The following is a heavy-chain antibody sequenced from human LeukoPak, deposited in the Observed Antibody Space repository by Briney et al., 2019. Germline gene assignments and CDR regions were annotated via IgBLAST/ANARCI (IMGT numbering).Heavy chain of an antibody. D-gene: IGHD3-22*01. CDR3: ARDSYYDNSGEGAFDI. J-gene: IGHJ3*02. Sequence: NPSETLSLTCGVSGGSVSTIGYSWSWIRQPPGKGLEWIGYIYQSGSTSHNPSLQSRVTISIDKSKNQFSLKLSSVTAADTAVYYCARDSYYDNSGEGAFDIWGQGTLVTVSS. CDR1: GGSVSTIGYS. V-gene: IGHV4-30-2*01. CDR2: IYQSGST.